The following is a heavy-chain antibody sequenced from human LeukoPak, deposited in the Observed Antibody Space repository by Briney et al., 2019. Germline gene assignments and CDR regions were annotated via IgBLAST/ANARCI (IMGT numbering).Heavy chain of an antibody. D-gene: IGHD5-18*01. V-gene: IGHV3-33*01. Sequence: GGSLRLSCAASGFTFSSYGMHWVRQAPGKGLEWVAVIWYDGRNKNYVDSVKGRFTISRDNSKNTLSLQMNSLRAEDTAVYFCARGGSDTAMAHDYWGQGTLVTVSS. CDR1: GFTFSSYG. CDR2: IWYDGRNK. J-gene: IGHJ4*02. CDR3: ARGGSDTAMAHDY.